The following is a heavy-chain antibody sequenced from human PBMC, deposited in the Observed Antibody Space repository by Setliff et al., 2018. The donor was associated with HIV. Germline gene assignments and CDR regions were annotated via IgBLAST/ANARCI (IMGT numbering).Heavy chain of an antibody. CDR2: IHTSGST. CDR3: ARVSSSYYFLGAFDS. D-gene: IGHD6-13*01. J-gene: IGHJ4*02. CDR1: GGSINSGSYY. Sequence: SETLSLTCTVFGGSINSGSYYWTWIRQPAGKGLEWIGHIHTSGSTNYNPSLKSRVTISIDTSKNQFSLKLRSATATDTALYYCARVSSSYYFLGAFDSWGQGTLVTVSS. V-gene: IGHV4-61*09.